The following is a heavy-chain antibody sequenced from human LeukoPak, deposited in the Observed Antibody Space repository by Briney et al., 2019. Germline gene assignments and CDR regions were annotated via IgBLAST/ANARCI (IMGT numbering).Heavy chain of an antibody. Sequence: GGSLRLSCAASGFTFSNYGIHWVRQAPGKGLEWVAFIRYDGSNKYYADSVKGRFTISRDKAKNTLYLQMNSLRPEDTAVYYCAKDLAYCDAGDCYWGQGNLVTVSS. D-gene: IGHD2-21*02. V-gene: IGHV3-30*02. CDR3: AKDLAYCDAGDCY. J-gene: IGHJ4*02. CDR2: IRYDGSNK. CDR1: GFTFSNYG.